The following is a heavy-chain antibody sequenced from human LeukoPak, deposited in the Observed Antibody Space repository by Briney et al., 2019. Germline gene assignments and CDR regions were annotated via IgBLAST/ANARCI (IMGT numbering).Heavy chain of an antibody. D-gene: IGHD3-22*01. CDR3: AKMGTMIVVDIFDY. J-gene: IGHJ4*02. CDR2: ISGSGGST. CDR1: GGSISSSN. V-gene: IGHV3-23*01. Sequence: PSETLSLTCAVSGGSISSSNWWSWVRQAPGKGLEWVSAISGSGGSTYYADSVKGRFTISRDNSKNTLYLQMNSLRAEDTAVYYCAKMGTMIVVDIFDYWGQGTLVTVSS.